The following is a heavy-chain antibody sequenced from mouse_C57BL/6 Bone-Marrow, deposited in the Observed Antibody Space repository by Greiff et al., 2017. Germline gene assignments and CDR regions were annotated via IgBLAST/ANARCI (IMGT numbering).Heavy chain of an antibody. Sequence: DVMLVASGGGLVQPGGSLSLSCAASGFTFTDYYMSWVRQPPGKALEWLGFIRNKANGYTTEYSASVKGRFTISRDNSQSILYLQMNALRAEDSATYYCARYNERYYAMDDWGQGTSVTVSS. CDR2: IRNKANGYTT. V-gene: IGHV7-3*01. J-gene: IGHJ4*01. CDR1: GFTFTDYY. CDR3: ARYNERYYAMDD.